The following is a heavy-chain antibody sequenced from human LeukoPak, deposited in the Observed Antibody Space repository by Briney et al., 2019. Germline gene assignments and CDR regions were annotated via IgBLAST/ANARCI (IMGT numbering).Heavy chain of an antibody. V-gene: IGHV1-8*03. CDR3: ARAQPSAEGYYMDV. Sequence: ASVKVSCKASGYTFTSYYMHWVRQATGQGLEWMGWMNPNSGDTGYAQKFQGRVTITRDTSISTAYMELNNLRSEDTAVYYCARAQPSAEGYYMDVWGKGTTVTVSS. CDR1: GYTFTSYY. J-gene: IGHJ6*03. CDR2: MNPNSGDT.